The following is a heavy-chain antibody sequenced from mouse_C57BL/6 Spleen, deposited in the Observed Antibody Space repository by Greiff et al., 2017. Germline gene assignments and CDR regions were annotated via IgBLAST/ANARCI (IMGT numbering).Heavy chain of an antibody. J-gene: IGHJ4*01. CDR3: ARTEGYDGAMDY. D-gene: IGHD2-2*01. Sequence: VKLQESGAELVRPGTSVKVSCKASGYAFTNYLIEWVKQRPGQGLEWIGVINPGSGGTNYNEKFKGKATLTADKSSSTAYMQLSSLTSEDSAVYFCARTEGYDGAMDYWGQGTSVTVSS. CDR1: GYAFTNYL. V-gene: IGHV1-54*01. CDR2: INPGSGGT.